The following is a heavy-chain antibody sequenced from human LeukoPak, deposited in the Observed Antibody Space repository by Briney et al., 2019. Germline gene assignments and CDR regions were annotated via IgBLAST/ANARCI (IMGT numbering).Heavy chain of an antibody. D-gene: IGHD3-22*01. V-gene: IGHV4-39*01. Sequence: PSETLSLTCTVSGGSISSSSYYWGWIRQPPGKGLEWIGSIYYSGSTYYNPTLKSRDTISVDTSKNQFSLKLSSVTAADTAVYYCARLNDSSGYYPYYFDYWGQGTLVTVSS. CDR3: ARLNDSSGYYPYYFDY. J-gene: IGHJ4*02. CDR2: IYYSGST. CDR1: GGSISSSSYY.